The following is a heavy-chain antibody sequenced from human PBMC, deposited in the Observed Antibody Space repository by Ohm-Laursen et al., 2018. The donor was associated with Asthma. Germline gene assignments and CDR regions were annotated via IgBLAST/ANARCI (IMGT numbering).Heavy chain of an antibody. V-gene: IGHV3-11*06. CDR2: ISSSSSYT. Sequence: GSLRLSCTASGFTFSDYYMSWIRQAPGKGLEWVSYISSSSSYTNYADSVKGRFTISSDNAKNSLYLQMNSLRAEDTAVYYCASALDYGDYGDAFDIWGQGTMVTVSS. CDR1: GFTFSDYY. J-gene: IGHJ3*02. CDR3: ASALDYGDYGDAFDI. D-gene: IGHD4-17*01.